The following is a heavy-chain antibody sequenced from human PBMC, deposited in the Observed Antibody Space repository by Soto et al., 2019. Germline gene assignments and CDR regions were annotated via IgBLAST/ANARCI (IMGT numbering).Heavy chain of an antibody. CDR3: ARSLEPGWFDP. CDR2: ISYDGSNK. J-gene: IGHJ5*02. V-gene: IGHV3-30-3*01. Sequence: QVQLVESGGGVVQPGRSLRLSCAASGFTFSSYAMHWVRQAPGKGLEWVAVISYDGSNKYYADSVKGRFTISRDNSKTTLYLQMNSLRAEDTAVYYCARSLEPGWFDPWGQGTMVTVSS. CDR1: GFTFSSYA. D-gene: IGHD1-1*01.